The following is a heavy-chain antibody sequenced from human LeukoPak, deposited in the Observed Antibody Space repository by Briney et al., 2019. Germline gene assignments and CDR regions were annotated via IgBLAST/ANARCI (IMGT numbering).Heavy chain of an antibody. D-gene: IGHD1-26*01. CDR3: ARGRSWYFDY. J-gene: IGHJ4*02. CDR1: GFTFSSYA. Sequence: PGGSLRLSCGASGFTFSSYAMHWVRQAPGKGLEWVAVISYDGSNKYYADSVKGRFTISRDNSKNTLYLQMNSLRAEDTAVYYCARGRSWYFDYWGQGTLVTVSS. CDR2: ISYDGSNK. V-gene: IGHV3-30*04.